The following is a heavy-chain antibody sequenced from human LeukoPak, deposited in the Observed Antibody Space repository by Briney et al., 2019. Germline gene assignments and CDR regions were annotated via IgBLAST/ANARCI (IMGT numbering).Heavy chain of an antibody. J-gene: IGHJ4*02. CDR3: ARQQALPDY. Sequence: SETLSLTCTVSGGSISSSSYYWGWIRQPPGKGLEWIGTIYYSGTTYYNPSLKSRVTISVDTSKNQFSLKLSSVSAADTAVYYCARQQALPDYWGQGTLVTVSS. CDR1: GGSISSSSYY. V-gene: IGHV4-39*01. D-gene: IGHD2-15*01. CDR2: IYYSGTT.